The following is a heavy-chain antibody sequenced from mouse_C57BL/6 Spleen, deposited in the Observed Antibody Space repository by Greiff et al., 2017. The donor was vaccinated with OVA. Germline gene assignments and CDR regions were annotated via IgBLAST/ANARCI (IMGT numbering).Heavy chain of an antibody. D-gene: IGHD1-1*01. V-gene: IGHV1-80*01. Sequence: VQLQQSGAELVKPGASVKISCKASGYAFSSYWMNWVKQRPGKGLEWIGQIYPGDGDTNYNGKFKGKATLTADKSSSTAYMQLSSLTSEDSAVYFCARVYYYGSSYYAMDYWGQGTSVTVSS. CDR1: GYAFSSYW. CDR2: IYPGDGDT. CDR3: ARVYYYGSSYYAMDY. J-gene: IGHJ4*01.